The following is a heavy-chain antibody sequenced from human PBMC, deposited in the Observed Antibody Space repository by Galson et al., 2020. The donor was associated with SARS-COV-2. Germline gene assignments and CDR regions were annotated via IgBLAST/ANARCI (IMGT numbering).Heavy chain of an antibody. CDR2: ISTNSGKT. CDR3: ARDVNYRFDT. Sequence: ASVKVSCKPSGYAFTTNGIHWVRKAPGQGHEGMGGISTNSGKTNYAQKLQGTVPMNRDTSKCTAYMELGSLRSDDTAVYYCARDVNYRFDTWGQGTLVTVSS. CDR1: GYAFTTNG. V-gene: IGHV1-18*01. J-gene: IGHJ5*02. D-gene: IGHD3-10*01.